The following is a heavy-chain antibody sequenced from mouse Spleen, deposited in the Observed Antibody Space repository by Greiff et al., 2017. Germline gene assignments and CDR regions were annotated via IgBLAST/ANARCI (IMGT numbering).Heavy chain of an antibody. Sequence: EVQLQQSGPELVKPGASVKISCKASGYTFTDYYMNWVKQSHGKSLEWIGDINPNNGGTSYNQKFKGKATLTVDKSSSTAYMELRSLTSEDSAVYSCARRYYYYGSSPSAWFAYWGQGTLVTVSA. CDR3: ARRYYYYGSSPSAWFAY. CDR1: GYTFTDYY. D-gene: IGHD1-1*01. V-gene: IGHV1-26*01. J-gene: IGHJ3*01. CDR2: INPNNGGT.